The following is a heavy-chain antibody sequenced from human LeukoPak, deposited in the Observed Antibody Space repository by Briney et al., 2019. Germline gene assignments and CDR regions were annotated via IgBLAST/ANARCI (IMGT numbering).Heavy chain of an antibody. CDR1: GGSISSGSYY. Sequence: PSETLSLTCTVSGGSISSGSYYWSWIRQPAGKGLEWIGRIYTSGSTNYNPSLKSRVTISVDTSKNQFSLKLSSVTAADTAVYYCARGADWFDYWGQGTLVTVSS. CDR2: IYTSGST. CDR3: ARGADWFDY. J-gene: IGHJ4*02. D-gene: IGHD3-9*01. V-gene: IGHV4-61*02.